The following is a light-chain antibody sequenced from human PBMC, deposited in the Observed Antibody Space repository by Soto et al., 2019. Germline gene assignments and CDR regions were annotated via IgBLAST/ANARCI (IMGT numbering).Light chain of an antibody. Sequence: EIVLTQSPATLSLSPGERATLSCRASQSVSSYLAWYQQKSGQAPRLLIYDASNRATGIPARFSGSGSGTDFTLTISSLEPEDFVVYYCQQRSNWPPYTFGQGTKLEIK. CDR1: QSVSSY. CDR2: DAS. V-gene: IGKV3-11*01. J-gene: IGKJ2*01. CDR3: QQRSNWPPYT.